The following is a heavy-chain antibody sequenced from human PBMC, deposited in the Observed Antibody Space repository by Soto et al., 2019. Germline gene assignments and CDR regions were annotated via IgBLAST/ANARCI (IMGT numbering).Heavy chain of an antibody. D-gene: IGHD3-10*01. CDR1: GYSFTSYW. J-gene: IGHJ6*02. V-gene: IGHV5-51*01. Sequence: GESLKISCKGSGYSFTSYWIGWVRQMPGKGLEWMGIIYPGDSDTRYSPSFQGQVTISADKSISTAYLQWSSLKASDTAMYYCARDKYYYGSGKDGMDVWGQGTTVTVSS. CDR2: IYPGDSDT. CDR3: ARDKYYYGSGKDGMDV.